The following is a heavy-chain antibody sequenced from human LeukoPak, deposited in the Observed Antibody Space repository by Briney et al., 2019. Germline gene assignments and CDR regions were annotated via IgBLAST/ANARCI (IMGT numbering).Heavy chain of an antibody. CDR3: ARGGATLIRGSIGAFDD. V-gene: IGHV4-59*01. CDR1: GGSISTYY. Sequence: SETLSLTCSVSGGSISTYYWGWIRQPPGKGLEWIGYIYYTGSPNSNPSLKSRVTTSLDTAKNQFSLKLTSVTAADTAVYCCARGGATLIRGSIGAFDDWGQGTLVTVSS. CDR2: IYYTGSP. D-gene: IGHD3-10*01. J-gene: IGHJ4*02.